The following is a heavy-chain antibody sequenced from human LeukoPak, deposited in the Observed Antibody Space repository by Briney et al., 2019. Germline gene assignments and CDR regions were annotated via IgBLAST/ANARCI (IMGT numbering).Heavy chain of an antibody. Sequence: GGSLRLSCAASGFTFSSYAMSWVRQAPGKGLEWVSAISGSGGSTYYADSVKGRFTISRDNSKNTLYLQMNSLRAEDTAVYYCAKGGMAAADVYYYGMDVWGQGTTVTVSS. D-gene: IGHD6-13*01. CDR2: ISGSGGST. CDR3: AKGGMAAADVYYYGMDV. J-gene: IGHJ6*02. CDR1: GFTFSSYA. V-gene: IGHV3-23*01.